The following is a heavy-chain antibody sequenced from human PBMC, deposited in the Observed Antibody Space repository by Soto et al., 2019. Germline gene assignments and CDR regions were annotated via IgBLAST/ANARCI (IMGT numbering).Heavy chain of an antibody. D-gene: IGHD2-2*03. Sequence: PGGSLRLSCAASGFIFGSYAMGWVRKAPGKGLEWVSDISASGDFTFYADSVKGRFTISRDNSKNTLYLQMNSLRADDTAVYFCAKEDGCCSSSSCPFGLDVWGQGTTVTVSS. J-gene: IGHJ6*02. V-gene: IGHV3-23*01. CDR1: GFIFGSYA. CDR2: ISASGDFT. CDR3: AKEDGCCSSSSCPFGLDV.